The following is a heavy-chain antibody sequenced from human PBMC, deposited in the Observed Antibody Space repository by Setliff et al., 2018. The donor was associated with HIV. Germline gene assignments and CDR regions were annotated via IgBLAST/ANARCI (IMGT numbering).Heavy chain of an antibody. CDR3: ARSKTFYDFWGGYYTHGAFKI. J-gene: IGHJ3*02. CDR1: GGSFTSRSYY. Sequence: TSETLSLTCTVSGGSFTSRSYYWGWIRQPPGKGREWIGSIFYSGITYYNPSLKSRVTISVDTSKSQFSLNLTSVTAADTAVYYCARSKTFYDFWGGYYTHGAFKIWGLGTMVTVSS. D-gene: IGHD3-3*01. CDR2: IFYSGIT. V-gene: IGHV4-39*01.